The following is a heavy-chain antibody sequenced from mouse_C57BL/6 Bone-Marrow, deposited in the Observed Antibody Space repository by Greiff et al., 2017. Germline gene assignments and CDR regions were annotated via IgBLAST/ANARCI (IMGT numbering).Heavy chain of an antibody. V-gene: IGHV1-5*01. Sequence: VQLQQSGTVLARPGASVKMSCKTSGYTFTSYWMHWVKQRPGQGLEWIGAIYPGNSDTSYNQKFKGKAKLTAVTSASTAYMELSSLTKEYSAVYYGTRRTTGVATRGGRSMDYWGQGTSGTVSS. CDR1: GYTFTSYW. J-gene: IGHJ4*01. CDR2: IYPGNSDT. CDR3: TRRTTGVATRGGRSMDY. D-gene: IGHD1-1*01.